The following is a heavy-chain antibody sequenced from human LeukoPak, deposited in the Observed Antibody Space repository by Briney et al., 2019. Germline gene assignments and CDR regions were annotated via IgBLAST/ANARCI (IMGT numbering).Heavy chain of an antibody. D-gene: IGHD3-22*01. Sequence: GASVKVSCKASGYTFTGYYMHWVRQAPGQGLEWMGRINPNSGGTNYAQKFQGRVTMTRDTSISTAYMELSRLRSDDTAVYYCARGLGRYYDSSGPRGDYWGQGTLVTVSS. V-gene: IGHV1-2*06. CDR2: INPNSGGT. CDR3: ARGLGRYYDSSGPRGDY. J-gene: IGHJ4*02. CDR1: GYTFTGYY.